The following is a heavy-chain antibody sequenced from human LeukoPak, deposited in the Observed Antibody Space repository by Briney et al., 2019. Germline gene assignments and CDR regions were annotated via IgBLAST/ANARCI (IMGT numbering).Heavy chain of an antibody. V-gene: IGHV3-23*01. D-gene: IGHD3-3*01. J-gene: IGHJ4*02. CDR2: ISGSGGST. Sequence: PGGSLRLSCAASGFTFSSYAMSWVRQAPGKGLEWVSAISGSGGSTYYADSVKGRFTISRDNSKNTLYLQMNSLGAEDTAVYYCAKGRTIFGVVLFDYWGQGTLVTVSS. CDR1: GFTFSSYA. CDR3: AKGRTIFGVVLFDY.